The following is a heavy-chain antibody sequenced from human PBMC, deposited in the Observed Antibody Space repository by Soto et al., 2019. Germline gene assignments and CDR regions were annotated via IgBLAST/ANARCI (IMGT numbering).Heavy chain of an antibody. CDR1: GGSISSGGYY. Sequence: PSETLSLTCTVSGGSISSGGYYWSWIRQHPGKGLEWIGYIYYSGSTYYNPSLKSRVTISVDTSKNQFSLKLSSVTAADTAVYYCARGGRFENWYFDLWGRGTQVTVSS. D-gene: IGHD1-26*01. J-gene: IGHJ2*01. CDR3: ARGGRFENWYFDL. CDR2: IYYSGST. V-gene: IGHV4-31*03.